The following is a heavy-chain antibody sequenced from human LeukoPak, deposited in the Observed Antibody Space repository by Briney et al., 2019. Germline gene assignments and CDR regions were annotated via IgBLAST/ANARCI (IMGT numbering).Heavy chain of an antibody. Sequence: SETLSLTCIVSGGSISSSNNYWGWIRQPPGKGLEWIGSMYYSGSTYYNPSLKSRVTISIDTSTNQFSLKVSSVTAADTAVYYCARDIAINWFYSWGQGTLVTVSS. V-gene: IGHV4-39*07. CDR2: MYYSGST. D-gene: IGHD2-15*01. CDR3: ARDIAINWFYS. CDR1: GGSISSSNNY. J-gene: IGHJ5*01.